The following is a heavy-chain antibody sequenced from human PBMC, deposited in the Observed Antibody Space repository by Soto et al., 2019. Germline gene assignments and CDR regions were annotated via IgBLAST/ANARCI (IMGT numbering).Heavy chain of an antibody. Sequence: SETLSLTCTVSGGSISSGDYYWSWIRQPPGKGLEWIGYIYYSGSTYYNPSLKSRVTISVDTSKNQFSLKLSSVTAADTAVYYCARDDGSQVGATSWDYWGQGTLVTV. J-gene: IGHJ4*02. CDR3: ARDDGSQVGATSWDY. CDR1: GGSISSGDYY. V-gene: IGHV4-30-4*01. CDR2: IYYSGST. D-gene: IGHD1-26*01.